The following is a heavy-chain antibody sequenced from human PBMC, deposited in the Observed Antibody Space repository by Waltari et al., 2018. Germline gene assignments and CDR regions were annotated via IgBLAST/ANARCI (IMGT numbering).Heavy chain of an antibody. CDR3: TRHVSLGSDPFDI. CDR2: INPNLGGT. CDR1: GYTITGYY. V-gene: IGHV1-2*06. Sequence: QVQLVQSGAEVKKPGASVKVSCKASGYTITGYYMHWVRQAPGQGLEWMGRINPNLGGTNYAQKFQGRGTMTRDTSISTAYMELSRLRSDDTAVYYCTRHVSLGSDPFDIWGQGTMVTVSS. D-gene: IGHD1-26*01. J-gene: IGHJ3*02.